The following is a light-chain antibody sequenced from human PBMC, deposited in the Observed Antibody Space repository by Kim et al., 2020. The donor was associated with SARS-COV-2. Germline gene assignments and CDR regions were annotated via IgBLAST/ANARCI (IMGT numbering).Light chain of an antibody. Sequence: SPAVGDRVTITCQASQDISKYLSWYQQKPGKAPKVLIYDASNLETGVPSRFSGSGSGTDFTFTISSLQPEDVATYYCRHYDSLPYTFGQGTKLEIK. V-gene: IGKV1-33*01. CDR3: RHYDSLPYT. CDR1: QDISKY. J-gene: IGKJ2*01. CDR2: DAS.